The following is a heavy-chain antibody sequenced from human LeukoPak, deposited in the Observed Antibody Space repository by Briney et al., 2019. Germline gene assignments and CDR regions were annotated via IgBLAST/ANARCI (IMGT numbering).Heavy chain of an antibody. J-gene: IGHJ3*02. CDR3: ARDRDASITMIVVVKDGSGEDDAFDI. V-gene: IGHV3-30*02. D-gene: IGHD3-22*01. Sequence: GGSLRLSCAASGFIFSSYGMHWVRQAPGKGLEWVAFIRYDGSKKYYADSVKGRFTISRDNSKNTLYLQMNSLRAEDTAVYYCARDRDASITMIVVVKDGSGEDDAFDIWGQGTMVTVSS. CDR2: IRYDGSKK. CDR1: GFIFSSYG.